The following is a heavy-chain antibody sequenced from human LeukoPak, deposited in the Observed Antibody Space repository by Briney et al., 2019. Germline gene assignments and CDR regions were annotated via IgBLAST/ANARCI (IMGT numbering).Heavy chain of an antibody. Sequence: PGGSLRLSCEASGFTFSNYWMSWVRQAPGKGLEWVANIKQDGSEIYYVDSVKGRFTISRDNAKNSVYLQMNSLRAEDTAVYYRARRDSSGYYYHYYYYMDVWGKGTTVTISS. CDR2: IKQDGSEI. CDR3: ARRDSSGYYYHYYYYMDV. J-gene: IGHJ6*03. D-gene: IGHD3-22*01. V-gene: IGHV3-7*01. CDR1: GFTFSNYW.